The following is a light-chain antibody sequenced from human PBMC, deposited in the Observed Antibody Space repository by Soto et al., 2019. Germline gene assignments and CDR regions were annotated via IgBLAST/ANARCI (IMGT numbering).Light chain of an antibody. CDR1: QSVGSY. CDR2: DTS. J-gene: IGKJ5*01. CDR3: QQRSNWIT. V-gene: IGKV3-11*01. Sequence: EILLTQSPATLSMSPGERATLSCRASQSVGSYLAWYQQKPCQAPRLLIYDTSNRATGIPARFSGSGSGTDFTLTISSLEPEDFAIYYCQQRSNWITFGQRTRLEIE.